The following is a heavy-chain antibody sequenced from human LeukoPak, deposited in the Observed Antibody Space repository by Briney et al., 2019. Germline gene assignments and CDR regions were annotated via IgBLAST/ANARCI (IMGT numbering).Heavy chain of an antibody. Sequence: SQTLSLTCAISGDSVSSNSAAWNWIRQSPSRGLEWLGRTYYRSKWYNDYAVSVKSRITINPDTSKNQFSLQLNSVTPEDMAVYYCARSSGYSSSWRGVPWGQGTLVTVSS. CDR3: ARSSGYSSSWRGVP. J-gene: IGHJ5*02. V-gene: IGHV6-1*01. D-gene: IGHD6-13*01. CDR2: TYYRSKWYN. CDR1: GDSVSSNSAA.